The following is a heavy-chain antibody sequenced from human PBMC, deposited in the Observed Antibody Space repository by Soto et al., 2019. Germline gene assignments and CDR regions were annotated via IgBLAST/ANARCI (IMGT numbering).Heavy chain of an antibody. D-gene: IGHD2-15*01. CDR3: AKDIGNGYCSGGSCSYYYGMDV. CDR2: ISWNSGSI. Sequence: GGSLRLSCAASGFTFDDCAMHWVRQAPGKGLEWVSGISWNSGSIGYADSVKGRFTISRDNAKNSLYLQMNSLRAEDTALYYCAKDIGNGYCSGGSCSYYYGMDVWGQGTTVTVSS. V-gene: IGHV3-9*01. J-gene: IGHJ6*02. CDR1: GFTFDDCA.